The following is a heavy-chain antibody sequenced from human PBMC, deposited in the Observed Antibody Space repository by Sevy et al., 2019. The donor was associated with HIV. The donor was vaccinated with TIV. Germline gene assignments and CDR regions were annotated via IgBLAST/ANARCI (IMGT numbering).Heavy chain of an antibody. V-gene: IGHV3-30*02. Sequence: GGSLRLSCAASGFRFSDYGMHWVRQAPGKGLEWVSLIRFDGSMKYIADSLKGRFTISRDKVKDTFDLQMNSLRPEDAAVYYCAKGHYDYRTGYYEYYGMDVWGQGTTVTVSS. J-gene: IGHJ6*02. CDR1: GFRFSDYG. CDR2: IRFDGSMK. D-gene: IGHD3-3*01. CDR3: AKGHYDYRTGYYEYYGMDV.